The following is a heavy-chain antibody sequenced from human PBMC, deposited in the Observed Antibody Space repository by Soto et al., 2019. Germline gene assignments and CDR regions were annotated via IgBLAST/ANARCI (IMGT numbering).Heavy chain of an antibody. D-gene: IGHD3-3*01. CDR3: AGMSFTGFGELFGNFYFYGLDV. CDR2: IYNSGSA. V-gene: IGHV4-59*03. J-gene: IGHJ6*02. Sequence: WTWIRQPPGKGLEWIGHIYNSGSANYNPSLQSRVTISLDTSKNQFSLNLTSVTAADTAAYYCAGMSFTGFGELFGNFYFYGLDVWGQGTTVTVSS.